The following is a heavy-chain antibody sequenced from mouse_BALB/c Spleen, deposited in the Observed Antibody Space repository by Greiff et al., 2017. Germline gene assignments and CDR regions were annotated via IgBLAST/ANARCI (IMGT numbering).Heavy chain of an antibody. V-gene: IGHV5-4*02. J-gene: IGHJ3*01. CDR2: ISDGGSYT. Sequence: EVQRVESGGGLVKPGGSLKLSCAASGFTFSDYYMYWVRQTPEKRLEWVATISDGGSYTYYPDSVKGRFTISRDNAKNNLYLQMSSLKSEDTAMYYCARDREVVATEGFAYWGQGTLVTVSA. CDR3: ARDREVVATEGFAY. D-gene: IGHD1-1*01. CDR1: GFTFSDYY.